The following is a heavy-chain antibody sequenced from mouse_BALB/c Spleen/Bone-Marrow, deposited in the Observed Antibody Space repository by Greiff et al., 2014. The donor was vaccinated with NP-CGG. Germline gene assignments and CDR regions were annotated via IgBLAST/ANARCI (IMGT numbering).Heavy chain of an antibody. CDR2: INPSTGYT. CDR3: AREGYYGSPFAY. CDR1: GYTFTSYW. D-gene: IGHD1-1*01. J-gene: IGHJ3*01. V-gene: IGHV1-7*01. Sequence: VQLQQPGAELAKPGASVKMSCKASGYTFTSYWMHWVKQRPGQGLEWIGYINPSTGYTEYNQKFKDKATLTADKSSSTAYMQLSSLTSEDSAVYYRAREGYYGSPFAYWGQGTLVTVSA.